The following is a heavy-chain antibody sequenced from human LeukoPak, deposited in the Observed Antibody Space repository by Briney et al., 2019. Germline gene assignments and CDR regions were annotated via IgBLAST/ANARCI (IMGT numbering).Heavy chain of an antibody. CDR2: IKQDGSEK. J-gene: IGHJ5*02. CDR3: ARSYSSPNWFDP. Sequence: PGGSLRLSCAASGFTFSSYWMSWVRQAPGRGLEWVANIKQDGSEKYYLDSVKGRFTISRDNAKNSLYLQMNSLRAEDTAVYYCARSYSSPNWFDPWGQGTLVTVSS. V-gene: IGHV3-7*03. D-gene: IGHD6-13*01. CDR1: GFTFSSYW.